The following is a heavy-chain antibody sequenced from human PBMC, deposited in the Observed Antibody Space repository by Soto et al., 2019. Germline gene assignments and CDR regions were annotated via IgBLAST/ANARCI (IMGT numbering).Heavy chain of an antibody. Sequence: SETLSLTCTVSGGSISSSDYYWGWIRQPPGKGLEWIGNIYYSGSASYNPSLKSRVTISVDTSKNQVSLKLSSVTAADTAVYNCVSGYPWVGFDFWGQGTLVTVSS. CDR2: IYYSGSA. CDR3: VSGYPWVGFDF. V-gene: IGHV4-39*01. CDR1: GGSISSSDYY. J-gene: IGHJ4*02. D-gene: IGHD5-18*01.